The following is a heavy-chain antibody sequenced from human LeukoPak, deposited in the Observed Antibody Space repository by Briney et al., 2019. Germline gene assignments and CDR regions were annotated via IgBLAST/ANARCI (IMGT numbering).Heavy chain of an antibody. CDR1: GGSISSGGYY. D-gene: IGHD3-3*01. CDR3: ARRSDFWSGYCDY. J-gene: IGHJ4*02. V-gene: IGHV4-31*03. Sequence: PSETLSLTCTVSGGSISSGGYYWSWIRQHPGKGLECIGYIYYSGSTYYNPSLKSRATISVDTSKNQFSLKLSSVTAADTAVYYCARRSDFWSGYCDYWGQGTLVTVSS. CDR2: IYYSGST.